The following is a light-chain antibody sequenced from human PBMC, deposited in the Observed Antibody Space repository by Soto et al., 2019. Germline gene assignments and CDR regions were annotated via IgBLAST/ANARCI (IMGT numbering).Light chain of an antibody. J-gene: IGKJ4*01. CDR3: QQRSNWRWLT. V-gene: IGKV3-11*01. Sequence: EIVLTQSPATLSLSPGERATLSCRASQSVSSYLAWYQQKPGQSPRLLIYDASNRATGIPARFSGCGSGTDFTLTISSLEPEDFAVYYCQQRSNWRWLTFGGGTKVEIK. CDR2: DAS. CDR1: QSVSSY.